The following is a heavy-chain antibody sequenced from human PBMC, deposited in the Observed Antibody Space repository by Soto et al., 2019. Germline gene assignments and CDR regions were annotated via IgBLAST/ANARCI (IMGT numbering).Heavy chain of an antibody. CDR1: GFTFDDYA. CDR2: ISWKSGSI. CDR3: AKDAARTNYDILTGYCFDY. D-gene: IGHD3-9*01. Sequence: GGSLRLSCAASGFTFDDYAMHWVRQAPGKGLEWVSGISWKSGSIGYADSVKGRFTISRDNAKNSLYLQMNSLRAEDTAFYYCAKDAARTNYDILTGYCFDYWGQGTLVTVSS. J-gene: IGHJ4*02. V-gene: IGHV3-9*01.